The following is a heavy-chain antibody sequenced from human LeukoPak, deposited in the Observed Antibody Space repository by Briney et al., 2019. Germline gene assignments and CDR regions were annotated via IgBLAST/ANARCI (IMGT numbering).Heavy chain of an antibody. J-gene: IGHJ4*02. CDR1: GFTFSSYS. CDR2: IRYDGSNK. D-gene: IGHD6-13*01. V-gene: IGHV3-33*08. Sequence: HPGGTLSLSCTASGFTFSSYSQNWNRQAPGKGLERVAVIRYDGSNKYYADPVKGRFTIDRDNSKNTLYLQMNSLRAEDTAVYYCARERQQLAYFDYWGQGTLVTVSS. CDR3: ARERQQLAYFDY.